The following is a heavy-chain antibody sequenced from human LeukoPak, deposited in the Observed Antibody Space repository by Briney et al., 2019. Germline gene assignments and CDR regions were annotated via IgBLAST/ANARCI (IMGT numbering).Heavy chain of an antibody. V-gene: IGHV1-8*01. Sequence: ASVKVSCKASGYTFTSYDINWVRQATGHGLDWLGWMNPNSGNTGYAQKFQGRVTMTRNTSISTAYMELSSLRSEDTAVYYCARRKRSSWNWFDPWGQGTLVTVSS. D-gene: IGHD6-13*01. J-gene: IGHJ5*02. CDR1: GYTFTSYD. CDR3: ARRKRSSWNWFDP. CDR2: MNPNSGNT.